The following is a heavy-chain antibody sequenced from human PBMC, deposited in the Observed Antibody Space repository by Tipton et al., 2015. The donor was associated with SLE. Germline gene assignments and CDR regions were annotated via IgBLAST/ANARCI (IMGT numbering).Heavy chain of an antibody. Sequence: TLSLTCTVSGGSISSYYWSWIRQPAGKGLEWIGRMYTSGSTNYNPSLKSRVTVSVDTSKNQFSLKLSSVTAADTAVYYCARDTDRTGGFDIWGQGTMVTVSS. V-gene: IGHV4-4*07. CDR3: ARDTDRTGGFDI. J-gene: IGHJ3*02. CDR2: MYTSGST. D-gene: IGHD1-14*01. CDR1: GGSISSYY.